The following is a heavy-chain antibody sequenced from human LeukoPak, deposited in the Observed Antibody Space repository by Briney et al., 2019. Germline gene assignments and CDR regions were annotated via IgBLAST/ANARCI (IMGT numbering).Heavy chain of an antibody. Sequence: PSEILSLTCTVSGGSISSSRYYWGWIRQPPGKGLEWIGSMYYSGSTTYNPSLQSRVTISVDTSKNQFSLILNSVTASDTALYYCAREDMKLPHNWFDPWGQGTLVTVSS. V-gene: IGHV4-39*07. J-gene: IGHJ5*02. CDR3: AREDMKLPHNWFDP. CDR2: MYYSGST. CDR1: GGSISSSRYY.